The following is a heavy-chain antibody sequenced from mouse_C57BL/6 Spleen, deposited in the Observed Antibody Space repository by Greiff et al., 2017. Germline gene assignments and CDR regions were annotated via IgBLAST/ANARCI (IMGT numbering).Heavy chain of an antibody. CDR2: IRSKSNNYAT. CDR3: VRLSCAEGFAY. V-gene: IGHV10-1*01. J-gene: IGHJ3*01. D-gene: IGHD3-3*01. CDR1: GFSFNTYA. Sequence: EVHLVESGGGLVQPKGSLKLSCAASGFSFNTYAMNWVRQAPGTGLEWVARIRSKSNNYATYYAESLKDRFTISREESESMLYLQMNNLKTEDTAMYDCVRLSCAEGFAYWGQGTLVTVSA.